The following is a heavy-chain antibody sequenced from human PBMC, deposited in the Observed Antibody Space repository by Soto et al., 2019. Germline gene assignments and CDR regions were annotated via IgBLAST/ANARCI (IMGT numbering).Heavy chain of an antibody. Sequence: SQSMSHTCTVGGGCICGRADYCTWIRQPPGKGLEWIGSIYYSGSTYYNPSLKSRVTISVDTSKNQFSLKLSSVTAADTAVYYCANSYGDYVSYWGQGTLVTVSS. CDR3: ANSYGDYVSY. CDR2: IYYSGST. CDR1: GGCICGRADY. J-gene: IGHJ4*02. D-gene: IGHD4-17*01. V-gene: IGHV4-39*01.